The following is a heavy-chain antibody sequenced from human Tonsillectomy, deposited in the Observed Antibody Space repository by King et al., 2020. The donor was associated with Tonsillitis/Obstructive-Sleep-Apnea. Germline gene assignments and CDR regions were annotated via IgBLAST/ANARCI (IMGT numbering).Heavy chain of an antibody. D-gene: IGHD4-11*01. CDR3: ASHTGYSNDYRYAMDX. CDR2: IDPCDSYT. J-gene: IGHJ6*02. V-gene: IGHV5-10-1*03. Sequence: VQLVESGAEVKKPGESLRISCKGSGYSFTNYCITWVRQMPGKGLEWMGTIDPCDSYTNYSPSFQGHVTISADKSISTAYLQWSSLKASDTAMYYCASHTGYSNDYRYAMDXWGXGTTVTVS. CDR1: GYSFTNYC.